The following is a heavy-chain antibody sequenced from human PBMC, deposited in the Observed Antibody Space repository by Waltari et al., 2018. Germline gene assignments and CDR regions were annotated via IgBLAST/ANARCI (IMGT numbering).Heavy chain of an antibody. CDR1: GDSVTSANW. D-gene: IGHD2-15*01. J-gene: IGHJ4*02. Sequence: QLQESGPGLVKPSWTLSLSCAVSGDSVTSANWWSWVRQSPQRGLEWRGQVLSTGKTNYSPSFASRVTMSLDASNNQFSLKVTSATAADTAVYYCARDRGRGLYLDVWGPGTLVTVSP. V-gene: IGHV4-4*02. CDR2: VLSTGKT. CDR3: ARDRGRGLYLDV.